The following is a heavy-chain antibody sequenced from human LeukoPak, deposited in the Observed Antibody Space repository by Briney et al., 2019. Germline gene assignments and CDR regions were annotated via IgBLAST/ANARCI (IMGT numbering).Heavy chain of an antibody. V-gene: IGHV3-7*01. CDR1: GFTFSGYW. D-gene: IGHD2-2*01. J-gene: IGHJ4*02. Sequence: GGSLRLSCTASGFTFSGYWMTWVRQAPGKGLEWVANIKQDGSAKYYVDSVKGRFTISRDNAKNSLYLQMDSLRVEDTATYYCARWRGSTSERSDYWGQGTLVTVSS. CDR3: ARWRGSTSERSDY. CDR2: IKQDGSAK.